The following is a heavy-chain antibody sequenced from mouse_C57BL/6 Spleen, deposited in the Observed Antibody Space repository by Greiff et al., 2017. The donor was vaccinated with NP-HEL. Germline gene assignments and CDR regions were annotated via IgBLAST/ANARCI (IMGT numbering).Heavy chain of an antibody. CDR3: ARGNGNYYFDY. J-gene: IGHJ2*01. V-gene: IGHV5-17*01. CDR1: GFTFSDYG. Sequence: EVKLVESGGGLVKPGGSLKLSCAASGFTFSDYGMHWVRQAPEKGLEWVAYISSGSSTIYYADTVKGRFTISRDNAKNTLFLQMTSLRSEDTAMYYCARGNGNYYFDYWGQGTTLTVSS. CDR2: ISSGSSTI.